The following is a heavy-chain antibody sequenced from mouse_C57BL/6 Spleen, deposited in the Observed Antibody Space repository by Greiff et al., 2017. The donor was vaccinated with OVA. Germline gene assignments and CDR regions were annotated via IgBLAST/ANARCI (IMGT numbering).Heavy chain of an antibody. Sequence: EVQLVESGGGLVKPGGSLKLSCAASGFTFSDYGMHWVRQAPEKGLEWVAYISSCSSTIYYADTVKGRFTISRDNAKNTLFLQMTSLRSEDTAMYYCARPVYYGSSLYAMDYWGQGTSVTVSS. CDR2: ISSCSSTI. J-gene: IGHJ4*01. V-gene: IGHV5-17*01. CDR1: GFTFSDYG. CDR3: ARPVYYGSSLYAMDY. D-gene: IGHD1-1*01.